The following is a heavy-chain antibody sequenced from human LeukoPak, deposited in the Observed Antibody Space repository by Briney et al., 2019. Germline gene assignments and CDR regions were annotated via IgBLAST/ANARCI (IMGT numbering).Heavy chain of an antibody. V-gene: IGHV4-30-2*01. CDR3: ARSSSGSVVWFDP. CDR1: GGSISSGGYY. D-gene: IGHD6-6*01. Sequence: SETLSLTCTISGGSISSGGYYWSWIRQPPGKGLEWIGYIYHSGSTYYNPSLKSRVTLSVDRSKNQFSLKLSSVTAADTAVYYCARSSSGSVVWFDPWGQGTLVTVSS. J-gene: IGHJ5*02. CDR2: IYHSGST.